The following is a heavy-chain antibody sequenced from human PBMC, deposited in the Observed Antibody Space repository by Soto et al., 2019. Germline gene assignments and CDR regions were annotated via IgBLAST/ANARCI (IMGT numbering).Heavy chain of an antibody. CDR3: ARQTDSYYTFDAFDI. Sequence: QLQLQESGPGLVKPSETLSLTCTVSSGSISSGRYYWDWIRQPPGKGLEWIGNIYYSGSTHYNPSLESRVTISVDRSKNQFSLKLSSVTAADTAVYYCARQTDSYYTFDAFDIWGQGTMVTVSS. D-gene: IGHD3-22*01. J-gene: IGHJ3*02. CDR1: SGSISSGRYY. CDR2: IYYSGST. V-gene: IGHV4-39*01.